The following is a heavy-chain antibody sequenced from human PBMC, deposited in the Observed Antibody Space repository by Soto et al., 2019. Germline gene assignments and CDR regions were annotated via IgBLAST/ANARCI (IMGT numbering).Heavy chain of an antibody. Sequence: QVQLVQSGAEVKKPGAAVKVSCKASGYTFTSYGISWVRQAPGQGLEWMGWISAYNGNTNYAQKLQGRVTKNTETSTSWAYMELRSLRSDDTAVYDWARGSGSPYRFDPWGQGTLVTVSS. CDR2: ISAYNGNT. CDR3: ARGSGSPYRFDP. CDR1: GYTFTSYG. J-gene: IGHJ5*02. D-gene: IGHD1-26*01. V-gene: IGHV1-18*01.